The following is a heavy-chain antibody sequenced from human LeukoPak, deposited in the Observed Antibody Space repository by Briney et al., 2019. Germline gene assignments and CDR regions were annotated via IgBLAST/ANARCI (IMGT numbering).Heavy chain of an antibody. J-gene: IGHJ4*02. D-gene: IGHD5-12*01. V-gene: IGHV3-23*01. CDR2: IGSDGDR. Sequence: GGSLRLSCTASGFAFRSYAMAWVRQAPGKGLEGVAAIGSDGDRVHEDSVKGRFTISRDNSKSTLYLQMDNLRAEDTAVYFCAKSAGVATIYFDSWGQGALVTVSA. CDR3: AKSAGVATIYFDS. CDR1: GFAFRSYA.